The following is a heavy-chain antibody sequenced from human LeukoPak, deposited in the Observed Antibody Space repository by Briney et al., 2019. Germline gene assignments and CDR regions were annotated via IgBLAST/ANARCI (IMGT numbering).Heavy chain of an antibody. CDR2: IHYTGST. CDR3: ARDYYDSSGYYYYYYMDV. J-gene: IGHJ6*03. Sequence: SETLSLTCTVSGYSISSGYYWGWIRQPPGEGLEWIGSIHYTGSTYYNPSLKSRVTISVDTSKNQFSPKLSSVTAADTAVYYCARDYYDSSGYYYYYYMDVWGKGTTVTISS. V-gene: IGHV4-38-2*02. D-gene: IGHD3-22*01. CDR1: GYSISSGYY.